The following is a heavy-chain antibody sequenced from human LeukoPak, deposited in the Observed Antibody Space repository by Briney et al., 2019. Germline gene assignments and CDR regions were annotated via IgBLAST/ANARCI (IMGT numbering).Heavy chain of an antibody. V-gene: IGHV3-7*01. CDR1: GFTFSSYW. D-gene: IGHD6-19*01. J-gene: IGHJ6*02. CDR2: IKQDGSEK. CDR3: ARFGVAGKADGMDV. Sequence: PGGSLRLSCAASGFTFSSYWMSWVRQAPGKGLEWVANIKQDGSEKYYVDSVKGRFTISRDNAKNSLYLQMNSLRAEDTAVYYCARFGVAGKADGMDVWGQGTTVTVSS.